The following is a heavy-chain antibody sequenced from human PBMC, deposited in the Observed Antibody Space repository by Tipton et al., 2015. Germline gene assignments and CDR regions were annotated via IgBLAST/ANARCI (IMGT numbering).Heavy chain of an antibody. CDR3: AKLVGAGQATAALFVY. V-gene: IGHV4-59*02. D-gene: IGHD6-13*01. Sequence: TLSLTCTVSGGSVSSYYWSWVRQPPGKGLEWIGYIYHSGSTSSNPSLRSRLAMSMEAPEKQFSLKLSSVTTEDTAVYYCAKLVGAGQATAALFVYWGQGTVVTVSS. CDR1: GGSVSSYY. J-gene: IGHJ4*02. CDR2: IYHSGST.